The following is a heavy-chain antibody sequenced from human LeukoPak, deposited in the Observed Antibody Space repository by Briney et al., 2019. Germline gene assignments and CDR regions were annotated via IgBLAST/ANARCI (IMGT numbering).Heavy chain of an antibody. D-gene: IGHD3-16*02. V-gene: IGHV4-39*01. CDR3: ARHPPRDGSSFDY. J-gene: IGHJ4*02. Sequence: PSETLSLTCTVSGGSISSGSYYWGWIRQPPGKGLEWIASMYYSGTTFYSPSLKSRVTISVHTSKNQLSLKLGSVTAADTAVYYCARHPPRDGSSFDYWGQGTLVTVSS. CDR1: GGSISSGSYY. CDR2: MYYSGTT.